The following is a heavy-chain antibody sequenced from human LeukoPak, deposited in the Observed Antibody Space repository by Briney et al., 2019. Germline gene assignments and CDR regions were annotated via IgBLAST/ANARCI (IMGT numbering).Heavy chain of an antibody. CDR1: GGSFSGYY. D-gene: IGHD3-16*02. CDR2: INHSGST. V-gene: IGHV4-34*01. CDR3: ARKRIMITFGGVIGLYFDY. Sequence: PSETLSLTCADYGGSFSGYYWSWIRQPPGKGLEWIGEINHSGSTNYNPSLKSRVTISVDTSKNQFSLKLSSVTAADTAVYYCARKRIMITFGGVIGLYFDYWGQGTLVTVSS. J-gene: IGHJ4*02.